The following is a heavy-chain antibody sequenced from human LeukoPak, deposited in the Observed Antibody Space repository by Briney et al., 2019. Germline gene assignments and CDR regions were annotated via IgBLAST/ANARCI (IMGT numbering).Heavy chain of an antibody. D-gene: IGHD6-19*01. J-gene: IGHJ4*02. CDR2: IYYSGST. Sequence: SETLSLTCTVSGGSITNSSYFWGWIRQPPGKGLEWIASIYYSGSTYYNPSLKSRVTISVDTSKNQFSLKLSSVTAADTAVYYCARDVAVAGRRTDYWGQGTLVTVSS. CDR1: GGSITNSSYF. V-gene: IGHV4-39*07. CDR3: ARDVAVAGRRTDY.